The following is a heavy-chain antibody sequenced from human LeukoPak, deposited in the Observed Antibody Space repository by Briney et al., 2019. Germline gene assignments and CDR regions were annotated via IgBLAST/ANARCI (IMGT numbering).Heavy chain of an antibody. CDR2: INHSGST. D-gene: IGHD5-12*01. Sequence: SETLSLTCTVSGGSIGSYYWSWIRQPPGKGLEWIGEINHSGSTNYNPSLKSRVTISVDTSKNQFSLKLSSVTAADTAVYYCARGDGYDNNWGQGTLVTVSS. CDR3: ARGDGYDNN. V-gene: IGHV4-34*01. CDR1: GGSIGSYY. J-gene: IGHJ4*02.